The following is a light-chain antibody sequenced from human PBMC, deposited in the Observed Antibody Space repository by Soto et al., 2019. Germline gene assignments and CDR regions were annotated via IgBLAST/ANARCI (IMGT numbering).Light chain of an antibody. CDR1: SSDVGSYNL. CDR2: EGS. V-gene: IGLV2-23*01. J-gene: IGLJ2*01. Sequence: QSVLTQPASVSGSPGQSITISCTGTSSDVGSYNLFSWYQQHPGKAPKLMIYEGSKRPSGVSNRFSGSKSGNTASLTISGIQGEDEADYYCCSYAGSSTLVFGGGTQLTVL. CDR3: CSYAGSSTLV.